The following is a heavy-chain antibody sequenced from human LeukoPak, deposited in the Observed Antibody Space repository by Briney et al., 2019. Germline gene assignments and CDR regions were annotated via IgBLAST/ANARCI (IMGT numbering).Heavy chain of an antibody. D-gene: IGHD5-12*01. CDR2: IYYDGST. V-gene: IGHV4-59*08. CDR1: GDSMKNYY. CDR3: ARARYSGYVIDY. J-gene: IGHJ4*02. Sequence: SETLSLTCSVSGDSMKNYYWSWIRQPPGRGLEWIGYIYYDGSTNYNPSLKSRLTISVDTSKSQFSLKLTSMTAADTAVYYCARARYSGYVIDYWGQGTLVTVSS.